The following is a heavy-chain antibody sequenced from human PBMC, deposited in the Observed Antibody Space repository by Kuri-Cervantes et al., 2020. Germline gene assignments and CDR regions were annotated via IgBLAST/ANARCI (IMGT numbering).Heavy chain of an antibody. CDR3: AKDRMVYEY. V-gene: IGHV3-23*01. J-gene: IGHJ4*02. CDR2: INDRGVTT. Sequence: GESLKISCAASEFTFSNSAMSWVRQAPGRGLEWVSAINDRGVTTYYADSVKGRFTISRDNSKSTLYLQMNSLRVEDTAVYYCAKDRMVYEYWGQGTRVTVSS. D-gene: IGHD1-14*01. CDR1: EFTFSNSA.